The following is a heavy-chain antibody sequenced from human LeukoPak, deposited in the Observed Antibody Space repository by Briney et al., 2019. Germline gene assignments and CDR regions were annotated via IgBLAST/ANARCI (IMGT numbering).Heavy chain of an antibody. CDR1: GGSVSSGSYY. D-gene: IGHD1-26*01. Sequence: PSETLSLTCTVSGGSVSSGSYYWSWIRQPPGKGLEWIGYIYYSGSTNYNPSLKSRVTISVDTSKNQFSLNLNSVTAADTAVYYCARGDLYRNKVGANDYWGQGTLVTVSS. CDR3: ARGDLYRNKVGANDY. CDR2: IYYSGST. J-gene: IGHJ4*02. V-gene: IGHV4-61*01.